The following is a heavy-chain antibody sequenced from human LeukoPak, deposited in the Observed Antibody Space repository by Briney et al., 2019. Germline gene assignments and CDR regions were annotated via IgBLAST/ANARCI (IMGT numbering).Heavy chain of an antibody. V-gene: IGHV1-69*13. D-gene: IGHD1-26*01. Sequence: SVKVSCKASGGTFSGYAISWVRQAPGQGLEWMGGIIPIFGTANYAQKFQGRVTITADESTSTAYMELSSLRSEDTAVYYCARSGSYIYYFDYWGQGTLVTVSS. CDR3: ARSGSYIYYFDY. J-gene: IGHJ4*02. CDR1: GGTFSGYA. CDR2: IIPIFGTA.